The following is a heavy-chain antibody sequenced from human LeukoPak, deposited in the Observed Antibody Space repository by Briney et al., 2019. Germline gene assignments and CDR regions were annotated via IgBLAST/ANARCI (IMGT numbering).Heavy chain of an antibody. CDR1: GYTFTSYY. CDR3: ARGEVNSGWYGGYMDV. J-gene: IGHJ6*03. CDR2: INPSGGST. Sequence: ASVKVSCKASGYTFTSYYMHWVRQAPGQGLEWMGIINPSGGSTSYAQKFQGRVTMTRDTSTGTVYMELSSLRSEDTAVYYCARGEVNSGWYGGYMDVWGKGTTVTVSS. V-gene: IGHV1-46*01. D-gene: IGHD6-19*01.